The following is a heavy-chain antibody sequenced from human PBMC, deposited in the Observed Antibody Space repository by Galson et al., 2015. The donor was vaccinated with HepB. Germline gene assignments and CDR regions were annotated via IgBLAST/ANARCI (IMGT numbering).Heavy chain of an antibody. CDR3: AGWDLKTAWRLDY. Sequence: SLRLSCAGSGFRFNSYWLSWVRQAPGKGLEWVASLKEDGGVVQYADSVRGRFTVSRDNAKDSLFLQMSSLGVEDPAVYYCAGWDLKTAWRLDYWGRGTLVTASS. V-gene: IGHV3-7*03. J-gene: IGHJ4*02. D-gene: IGHD2-21*02. CDR2: LKEDGGVV. CDR1: GFRFNSYW.